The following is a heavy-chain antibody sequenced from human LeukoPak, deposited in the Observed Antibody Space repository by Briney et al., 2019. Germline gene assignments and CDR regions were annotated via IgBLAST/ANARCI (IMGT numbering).Heavy chain of an antibody. CDR2: IFSST. D-gene: IGHD5-12*01. V-gene: IGHV3-53*01. CDR1: GFTVSSNS. Sequence: GGSLRLSCTVSGFTVSSNSMSWVRQAPGKGLEWVSFIFSSTHYSDSVKGRFTISRDNAKNSLYLQMNSLRAEDTAVYYCARAPRGYAYYMDVWGKGTTVTISS. J-gene: IGHJ6*03. CDR3: ARAPRGYAYYMDV.